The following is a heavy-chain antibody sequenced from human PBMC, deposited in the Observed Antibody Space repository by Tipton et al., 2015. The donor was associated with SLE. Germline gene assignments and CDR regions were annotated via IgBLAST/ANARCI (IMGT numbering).Heavy chain of an antibody. CDR3: ARGAHSGLLDY. J-gene: IGHJ4*02. D-gene: IGHD5-12*01. CDR1: GFTVSGKY. Sequence: QLVQSGGGLVQPGGSLRLSCAASGFTVSGKYMSWVRQAPGKGLEWVSVIYSGEIKYYADSVKGRFTISRDIYKNAVYLLMNSLRAEDTAVYYCARGAHSGLLDYWGQGTLVTVSS. CDR2: IYSGEIK. V-gene: IGHV3-66*01.